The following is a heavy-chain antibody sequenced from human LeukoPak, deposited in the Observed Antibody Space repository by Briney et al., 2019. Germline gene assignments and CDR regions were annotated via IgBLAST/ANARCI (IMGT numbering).Heavy chain of an antibody. CDR2: IIPIFGTA. D-gene: IGHD3-10*01. CDR3: ARGNRLVIGSEEIDI. J-gene: IGHJ3*02. V-gene: IGHV1-69*05. Sequence: ASEKVSCKASGGTFSSYAISWVRQAPGQGLEWMGGIIPIFGTANYAQKFQGRVTITTDESTSTAYMELSSLRSEDTAVYYCARGNRLVIGSEEIDIWGQGTMVTVSS. CDR1: GGTFSSYA.